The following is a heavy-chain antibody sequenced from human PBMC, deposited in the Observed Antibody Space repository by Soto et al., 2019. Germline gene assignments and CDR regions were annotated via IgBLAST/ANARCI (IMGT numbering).Heavy chain of an antibody. CDR2: IYYSGST. V-gene: IGHV4-39*01. J-gene: IGHJ4*02. Sequence: PSETLSLTCTVSGGSISSSSYYWGWIRQPPGKGLEWIGSIYYSGSTYYNPSLKSRVTISVDTSKNQFSLKLSSVTAADTAVYYCARHQTAPTKLDYWGQGTLVTVSS. CDR1: GGSISSSSYY. CDR3: ARHQTAPTKLDY. D-gene: IGHD5-12*01.